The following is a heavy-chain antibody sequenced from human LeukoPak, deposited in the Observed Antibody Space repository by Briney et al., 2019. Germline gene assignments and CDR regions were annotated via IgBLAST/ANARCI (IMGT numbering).Heavy chain of an antibody. CDR2: IIPIFGTA. J-gene: IGHJ5*02. Sequence: SVKVSCKASGGTFSSYAISWVRQAPGQGLEWMGGIIPIFGTANYAQKFQGRVTITADESTSTAYMELSSLRSEDTAVYYCARSVITFGGVIAIGGNWFDPWGQGTLVTVSS. D-gene: IGHD3-16*02. CDR1: GGTFSSYA. V-gene: IGHV1-69*13. CDR3: ARSVITFGGVIAIGGNWFDP.